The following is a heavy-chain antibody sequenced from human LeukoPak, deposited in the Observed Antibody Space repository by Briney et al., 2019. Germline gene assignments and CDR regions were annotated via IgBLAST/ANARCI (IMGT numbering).Heavy chain of an antibody. V-gene: IGHV3-15*01. CDR1: VTFSNAW. D-gene: IGHD3-10*01. CDR2: FKIKADGGTT. Sequence: KPGGSLRLSCAASVTFSNAWMNWVRQAPGKGLEWVGHFKIKADGGTTDYAAPVKDRFTISRDDSQNTLYLQMNSLKTEDTAGYYCTPDTAVRGGGEFDYWGQGTLVTVSS. J-gene: IGHJ4*02. CDR3: TPDTAVRGGGEFDY.